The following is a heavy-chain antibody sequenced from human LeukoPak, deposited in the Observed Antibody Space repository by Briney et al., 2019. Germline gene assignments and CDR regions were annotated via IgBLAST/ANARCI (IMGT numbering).Heavy chain of an antibody. CDR2: IYPGDSET. Sequence: GESLKISCKGSGYSFTSYWIAWVRQMPGKGLEWMGIIYPGDSETRYSPSFSPSFQGQVSISADKSISTAYLQWSSLKASDTAMYYCARLYNWNDGFDHWGQGNLVTVSS. D-gene: IGHD1-1*01. CDR3: ARLYNWNDGFDH. CDR1: GYSFTSYW. V-gene: IGHV5-51*01. J-gene: IGHJ4*02.